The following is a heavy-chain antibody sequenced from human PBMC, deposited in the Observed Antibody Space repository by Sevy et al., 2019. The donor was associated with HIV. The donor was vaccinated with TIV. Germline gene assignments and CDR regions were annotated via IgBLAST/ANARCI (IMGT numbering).Heavy chain of an antibody. D-gene: IGHD3-22*01. CDR3: ARQMHYYDSAGYYHLDY. CDR1: GGSISSSNYY. V-gene: IGHV4-39*01. CDR2: ICYTGST. J-gene: IGHJ4*02. Sequence: SETLSLTCTVSGGSISSSNYYWGWIRQPPGKGLEWIANICYTGSTYYNPSLKSRVTIFADTSKNQFSLKLSTVTAADTAVYYCARQMHYYDSAGYYHLDYWGQGTLVTVSS.